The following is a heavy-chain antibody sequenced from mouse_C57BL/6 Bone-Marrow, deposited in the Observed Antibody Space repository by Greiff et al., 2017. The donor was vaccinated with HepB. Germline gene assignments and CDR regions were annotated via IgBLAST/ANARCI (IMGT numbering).Heavy chain of an antibody. CDR3: ARLGYYGSSPPMDY. D-gene: IGHD1-1*01. Sequence: EVMLVESGPELVKPGASVKMSCKASGYTFTDYNMHWVKQSHGKSLEWIGYINPNNGGTSYNQKFKGKATLTVNKSSSTAYMELRSLTSEDSAVYYCARLGYYGSSPPMDYWGQGTSVTVSS. CDR2: INPNNGGT. V-gene: IGHV1-22*01. J-gene: IGHJ4*01. CDR1: GYTFTDYN.